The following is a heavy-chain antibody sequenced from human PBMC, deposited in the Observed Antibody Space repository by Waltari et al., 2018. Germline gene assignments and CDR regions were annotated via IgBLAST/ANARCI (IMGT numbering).Heavy chain of an antibody. CDR1: GGSFSGYY. CDR3: ARVEGGKVDSSSADRFDP. J-gene: IGHJ5*02. D-gene: IGHD6-6*01. Sequence: QVQLQQWGAGLLKPSETLSLTCAVYGGSFSGYYWSWIRQPPGKGLEWIGEINHSGSTNYNPSLKSRVTISVDTSKNQFSLKLSSVTAADTAVYYCARVEGGKVDSSSADRFDPWGQGTLVTVSS. V-gene: IGHV4-34*01. CDR2: INHSGST.